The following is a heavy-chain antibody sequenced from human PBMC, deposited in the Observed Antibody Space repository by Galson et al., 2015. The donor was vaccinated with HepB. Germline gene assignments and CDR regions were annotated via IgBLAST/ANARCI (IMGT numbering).Heavy chain of an antibody. CDR1: GFTFSSYA. CDR3: VKSEAYYYDSSGYYYVFLPFDY. D-gene: IGHD3-22*01. V-gene: IGHV3-64D*06. CDR2: ISSNGGST. J-gene: IGHJ4*02. Sequence: SLRLSCAASGFTFSSYAMHWVRQAPGKGLEYVSAISSNGGSTYYADSVKGRFTISRDNSKNTLYLQMSSLRAEDTAVYYCVKSEAYYYDSSGYYYVFLPFDYWGQGTLVTVSS.